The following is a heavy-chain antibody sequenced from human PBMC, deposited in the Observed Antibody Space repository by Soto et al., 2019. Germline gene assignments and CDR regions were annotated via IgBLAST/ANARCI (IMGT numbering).Heavy chain of an antibody. Sequence: QVQLQESGPGLVRPSGTLSLTCAVSRGSISGSYWWSWVRQPPGKGLEWIGEIFHGGSTNYNPSLKSRVTLSVDKAKNQFSPTLSSVTAADTAVYYWARKIGAFDIWGQGTMVTVSS. V-gene: IGHV4-4*02. CDR3: ARKIGAFDI. J-gene: IGHJ3*02. CDR2: IFHGGST. CDR1: RGSISGSYW.